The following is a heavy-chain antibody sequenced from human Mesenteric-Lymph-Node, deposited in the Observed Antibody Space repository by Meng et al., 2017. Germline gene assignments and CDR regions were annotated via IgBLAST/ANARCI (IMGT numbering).Heavy chain of an antibody. Sequence: VQLVQSGAELKNPGSPGKVSCKASGGTFSSFAISWVRQAPGQGLEWMGGIIPIFGPANYAQKFQGRVTITADKSTSTAYMELSSLRSEDTAVYYCASLGYSYGGVGYWGQGTLVTVSS. CDR3: ASLGYSYGGVGY. D-gene: IGHD5-18*01. J-gene: IGHJ4*02. CDR2: IIPIFGPA. V-gene: IGHV1-69*06. CDR1: GGTFSSFA.